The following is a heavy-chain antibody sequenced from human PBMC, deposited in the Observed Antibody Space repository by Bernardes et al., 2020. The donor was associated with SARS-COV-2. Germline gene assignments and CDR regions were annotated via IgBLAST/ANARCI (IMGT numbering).Heavy chain of an antibody. D-gene: IGHD3-3*01. J-gene: IGHJ6*02. Sequence: ASVKVSCKASGYTFTSYDINWVRQATGQGLEWMGWMNPNSGNTGYAQKFQGRVTMTRNTSISTAYMELSSLRSEDTAVYYCARGRNYDFWSGYPYYYYGMDVWGQGTTVTVSS. CDR2: MNPNSGNT. V-gene: IGHV1-8*01. CDR3: ARGRNYDFWSGYPYYYYGMDV. CDR1: GYTFTSYD.